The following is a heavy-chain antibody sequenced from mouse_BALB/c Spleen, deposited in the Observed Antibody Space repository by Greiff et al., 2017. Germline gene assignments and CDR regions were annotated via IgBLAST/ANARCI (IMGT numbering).Heavy chain of an antibody. Sequence: VKLQESGPELVKPGASVRISCKASGYTFTSYYIHWVKQRPGQGLEWIGWIYPGNVNPKYNEKFKGKATLTADKSSSTAYMPLSSLTAEDSAVYFCARETGDGYLFAYWGQGTLVTVSA. J-gene: IGHJ3*01. V-gene: IGHV1S56*01. CDR3: ARETGDGYLFAY. CDR1: GYTFTSYY. D-gene: IGHD2-3*01. CDR2: IYPGNVNP.